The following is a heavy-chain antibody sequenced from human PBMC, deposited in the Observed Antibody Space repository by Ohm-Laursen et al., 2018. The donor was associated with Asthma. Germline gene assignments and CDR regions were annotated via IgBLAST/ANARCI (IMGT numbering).Heavy chain of an antibody. V-gene: IGHV3-30-3*01. Sequence: SLRLSFTASGFTYRSYAMYWVRQAPRTGLEWVAVGGSYYDGGLKYYADSVNGRFTVSRDDSKNTLYLQMNSLRPDDTAVYCCARDVMEWYLPSFDFWGQGTLVTVSS. CDR2: GGSYYDGGLK. CDR1: GFTYRSYA. J-gene: IGHJ4*02. D-gene: IGHD3-3*01. CDR3: ARDVMEWYLPSFDF.